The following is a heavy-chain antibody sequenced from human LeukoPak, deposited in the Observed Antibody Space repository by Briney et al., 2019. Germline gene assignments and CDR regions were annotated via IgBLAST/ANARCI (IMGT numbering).Heavy chain of an antibody. D-gene: IGHD2-21*02. Sequence: ASVKVSCKVSGSTLSDLSIHWVRQAPGKSLEYVGGSDPEDGERFHAQRFQGRVTMTEDTSMDTAYMELSSLRSEDTAVYYCVTDRARLFWYFDLWGRGTLVTVSS. CDR1: GSTLSDLS. J-gene: IGHJ2*01. CDR2: SDPEDGER. CDR3: VTDRARLFWYFDL. V-gene: IGHV1-24*01.